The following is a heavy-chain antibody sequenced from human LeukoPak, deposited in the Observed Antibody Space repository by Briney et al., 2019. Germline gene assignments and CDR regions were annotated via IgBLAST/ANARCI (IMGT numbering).Heavy chain of an antibody. V-gene: IGHV3-9*03. J-gene: IGHJ4*02. CDR2: ISGNSNSR. D-gene: IGHD3-22*01. Sequence: PGGSLRLSCAASGFTFDDYGMHWVRQAPGKGLEWVSGISGNSNSRDYADSVKGRFTISSDNAKNSLYLQINSLRAEDMALYYCARGRYYHDTSGYYSLDYWGQGTLVTVSS. CDR1: GFTFDDYG. CDR3: ARGRYYHDTSGYYSLDY.